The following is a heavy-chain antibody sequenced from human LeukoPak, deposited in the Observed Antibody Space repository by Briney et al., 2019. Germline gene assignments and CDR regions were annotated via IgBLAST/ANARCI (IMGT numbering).Heavy chain of an antibody. D-gene: IGHD1-26*01. CDR1: GGSISSSSYY. CDR2: IYYSGST. V-gene: IGHV4-39*07. Sequence: PSETLSLTCTVSGGSISSSSYYWGWIRQPPGKGLEWIGSIYYSGSTNYNPSLKSRVTISVDTSKNQFSLKLSSVTAADTAVYYCARPGGSYYSDAFDIWGQGTMVTVSS. J-gene: IGHJ3*02. CDR3: ARPGGSYYSDAFDI.